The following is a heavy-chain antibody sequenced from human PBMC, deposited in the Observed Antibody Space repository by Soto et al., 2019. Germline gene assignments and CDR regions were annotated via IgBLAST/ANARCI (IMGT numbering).Heavy chain of an antibody. J-gene: IGHJ4*02. CDR2: IKQDGSEK. CDR3: ASNRISGYTPFDY. D-gene: IGHD3-22*01. Sequence: GGSLRLSCAASGFPFTTYWMSWVRQAPGKGLEWVANIKQDGSEKYYVDSVKGRFTISRDNAKKTLHLQMNSLRAEDTAVYYCASNRISGYTPFDYWGQGTLVTVSS. V-gene: IGHV3-7*01. CDR1: GFPFTTYW.